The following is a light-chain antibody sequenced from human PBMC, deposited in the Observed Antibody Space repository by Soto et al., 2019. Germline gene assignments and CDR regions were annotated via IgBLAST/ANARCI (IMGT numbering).Light chain of an antibody. CDR3: QQYGYSPT. V-gene: IGKV3-20*01. CDR2: GAS. CDR1: QSVSSTY. Sequence: EIVLTQSPGTLSLSPGERATLSCRASQSVSSTYLIWYQQKPGQAPRLLIYGASSRATGVPDRFSGGGSGTDFTLTISRLEPEDFAAYYCQQYGYSPTFGGGTKVDIK. J-gene: IGKJ4*01.